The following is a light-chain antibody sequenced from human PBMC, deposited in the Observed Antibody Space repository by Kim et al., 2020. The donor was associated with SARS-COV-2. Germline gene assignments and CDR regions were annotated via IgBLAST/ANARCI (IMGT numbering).Light chain of an antibody. CDR1: SLRSYY. V-gene: IGLV3-19*01. CDR3: NSRDSSGNHYV. CDR2: GKN. Sequence: AVGQTVRITCPGDSLRSYYASWYQQKPGQAPVLVIYGKNNRPSGIPDRFSGSSSGNTASLTITGAQAEDEADYYCNSRDSSGNHYVFGTGTKVTVL. J-gene: IGLJ1*01.